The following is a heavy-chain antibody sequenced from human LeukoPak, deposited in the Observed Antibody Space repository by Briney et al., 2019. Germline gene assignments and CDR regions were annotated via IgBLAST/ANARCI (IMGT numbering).Heavy chain of an antibody. D-gene: IGHD6-19*01. Sequence: GGSLRLSCAASGFSFSTYGMHWVRQAPGKGLEWVAFIRNDGSSKQYANSVKGRFTISRDNAKNTLYLQMNSLRAEDTAVYYCASGSSGWYGEIWGQGTLVTVSS. J-gene: IGHJ4*02. CDR1: GFSFSTYG. V-gene: IGHV3-30*02. CDR2: IRNDGSSK. CDR3: ASGSSGWYGEI.